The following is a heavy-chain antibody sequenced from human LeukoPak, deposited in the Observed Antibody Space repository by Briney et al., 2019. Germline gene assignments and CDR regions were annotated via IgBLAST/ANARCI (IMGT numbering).Heavy chain of an antibody. V-gene: IGHV4-39*07. D-gene: IGHD2-2*01. CDR3: ARGHPSSVPHHFDY. CDR1: GGSISSSSYY. CDR2: INHSGST. J-gene: IGHJ4*02. Sequence: TSETLSLTCTVSGGSISSSSYYWSWIRQPPGKGLEWIGEINHSGSTNYNPSLKSRVTISVDTSKNQFSLKLSSVTAADTAVYYCARGHPSSVPHHFDYWGQGTLVTVSS.